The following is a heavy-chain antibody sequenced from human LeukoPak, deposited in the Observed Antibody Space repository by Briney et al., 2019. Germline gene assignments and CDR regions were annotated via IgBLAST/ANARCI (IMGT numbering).Heavy chain of an antibody. CDR3: ARVRGYCSSTSCYGYMDV. V-gene: IGHV4-59*01. CDR1: GDSISSYY. Sequence: SETLSLTCTVSGDSISSYYWSWIRQPPGKGVEGVGYIYYSGSTNYNPSLKSRVTISVDTSKNQFSLKLSSVTAADTAVYYCARVRGYCSSTSCYGYMDVWGKGTTVTVSS. CDR2: IYYSGST. J-gene: IGHJ6*03. D-gene: IGHD2-2*01.